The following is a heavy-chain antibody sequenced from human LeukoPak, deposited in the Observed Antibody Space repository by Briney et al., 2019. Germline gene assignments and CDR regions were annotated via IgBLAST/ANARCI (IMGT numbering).Heavy chain of an antibody. CDR3: AYRNNFEY. CDR1: GFSLSGHW. V-gene: IGHV3-7*05. D-gene: IGHD1-26*01. J-gene: IGHJ4*02. Sequence: PGGSLRLSCATSGFSLSGHWMNWVRQPPGKELEWVANIKADGGEKYYVDSVKGRFTISRDDAKRTVDLQMDNMRAEDTAIYYCAYRNNFEYWGQGALVTVSS. CDR2: IKADGGEK.